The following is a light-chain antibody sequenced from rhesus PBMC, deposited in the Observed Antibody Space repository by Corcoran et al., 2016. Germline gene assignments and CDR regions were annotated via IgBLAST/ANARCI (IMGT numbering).Light chain of an antibody. Sequence: QAALTQSPSVSGSPGQSVTISCTGTSSDIGGYDRVSWYQQHPGKAPKLMIFEVTKRPSGVPDRFSGSKSGNTASLTISGLQAEDEADYYCSSYASSSAYIFAAGTRLTVL. CDR3: SSYASSSAYI. V-gene: IGLV2-13*02. CDR2: EVT. J-gene: IGLJ1*01. CDR1: SSDIGGYDR.